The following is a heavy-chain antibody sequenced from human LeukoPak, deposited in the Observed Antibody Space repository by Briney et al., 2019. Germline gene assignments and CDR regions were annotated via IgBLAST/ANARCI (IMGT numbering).Heavy chain of an antibody. J-gene: IGHJ5*02. Sequence: KPSETLSLTCTVSGGSISSYYWSWIRQPPGKGLEWIGYIYYSGSTNYNPSLKSRVTTSVDTSKNQFSLKLSSVTAADTAVYYCASTAGYDPPRIVVAPDPWGQGTLVTVSS. CDR1: GGSISSYY. CDR3: ASTAGYDPPRIVVAPDP. CDR2: IYYSGST. V-gene: IGHV4-59*08. D-gene: IGHD3-22*01.